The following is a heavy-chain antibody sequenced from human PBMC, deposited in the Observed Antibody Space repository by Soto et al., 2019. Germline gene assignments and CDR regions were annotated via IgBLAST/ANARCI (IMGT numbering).Heavy chain of an antibody. CDR1: GFTFSDYY. Sequence: GGSLRLSCAASGFTFSDYYMSWIRQAPGKGLEWVSYISSSGSTIYYADSVKGRFTISRDNAKNSLYLQMNSLRAEDTAVYYCARDLPREYDFWSGYSGGEWGQGTLVTVSS. D-gene: IGHD3-3*01. CDR3: ARDLPREYDFWSGYSGGE. CDR2: ISSSGSTI. V-gene: IGHV3-11*01. J-gene: IGHJ4*02.